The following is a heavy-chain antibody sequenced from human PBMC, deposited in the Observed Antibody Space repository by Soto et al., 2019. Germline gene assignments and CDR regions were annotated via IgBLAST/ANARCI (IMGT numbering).Heavy chain of an antibody. CDR1: DYTFTTYG. Sequence: QVQLVQSGAEVRKPGASVKVSCKASDYTFTTYGISWVRQAPGQGLEWMGWISGYNGHTKYAQKFQGRVTMTTDTSTSTVYMDLRSLRSDDTAVYYCAREGEMPYYYYGLDVWGQGTTVTVSS. CDR3: AREGEMPYYYYGLDV. D-gene: IGHD3-16*01. V-gene: IGHV1-18*01. J-gene: IGHJ6*02. CDR2: ISGYNGHT.